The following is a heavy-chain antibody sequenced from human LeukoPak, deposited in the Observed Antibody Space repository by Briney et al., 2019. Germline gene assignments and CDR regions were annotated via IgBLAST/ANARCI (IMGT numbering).Heavy chain of an antibody. Sequence: PGGSLRLSCAASGFTFSTYNMHWVRQAPGKGLEYVSTITNNGGSTNYASSVKGRFTVSRDNSKNTLYLQMGSLRAEDMAVYYCARDFGSGNYYTYFFDYWGQGALVTVSS. D-gene: IGHD3-10*01. J-gene: IGHJ4*02. CDR1: GFTFSTYN. V-gene: IGHV3-64*01. CDR2: ITNNGGST. CDR3: ARDFGSGNYYTYFFDY.